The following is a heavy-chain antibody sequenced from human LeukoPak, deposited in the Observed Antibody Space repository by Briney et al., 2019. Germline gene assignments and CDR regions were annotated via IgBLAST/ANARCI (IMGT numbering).Heavy chain of an antibody. J-gene: IGHJ4*02. CDR2: TYYRSKWYN. CDR1: GDSVSNKSAA. V-gene: IGHV6-1*01. CDR3: ARLYYGSVGFDY. Sequence: TSQTLSLTCDISGDSVSNKSAAWNWVRQSPSRGLEWLGRTYYRSKWYNEYAISVKSRITINPDTSKNQVSLKLSSVTAADTAVYYCARLYYGSVGFDYWGQGTLVTVSS. D-gene: IGHD3-10*01.